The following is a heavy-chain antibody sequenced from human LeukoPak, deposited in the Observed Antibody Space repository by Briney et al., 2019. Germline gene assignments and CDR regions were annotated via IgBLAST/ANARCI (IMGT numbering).Heavy chain of an antibody. D-gene: IGHD5-18*01. Sequence: GGSLRLSCAASGFKFSNYGVHWVRQPPGKGLEWVAFIRFDGSNKYYADSVKGRFTISRDNSKNTLYLQMNSLRAEDTAVYYCARDWRAMNAFDVWGQGTMVTVSS. J-gene: IGHJ3*01. CDR1: GFKFSNYG. V-gene: IGHV3-30*02. CDR3: ARDWRAMNAFDV. CDR2: IRFDGSNK.